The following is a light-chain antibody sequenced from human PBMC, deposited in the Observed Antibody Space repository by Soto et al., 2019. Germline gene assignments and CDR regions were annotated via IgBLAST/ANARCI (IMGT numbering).Light chain of an antibody. Sequence: DTQMTQSPSSLSASLGDRVPITCRASQSIYSLLIWYHQKPGKAPKLLIYAASNLQSGVPSRFSGSGSGTDFTLSISSLQPEDFATYYCQQSYSAPYTFGQGTKLEI. CDR1: QSIYSL. V-gene: IGKV1-39*01. CDR3: QQSYSAPYT. J-gene: IGKJ2*01. CDR2: AAS.